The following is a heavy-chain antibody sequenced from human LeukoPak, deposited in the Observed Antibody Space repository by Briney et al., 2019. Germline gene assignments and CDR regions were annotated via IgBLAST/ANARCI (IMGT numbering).Heavy chain of an antibody. CDR2: IDISGDST. CDR1: GFTFSSHA. D-gene: IGHD4/OR15-4a*01. J-gene: IGHJ4*02. Sequence: PGGSLRLSCVVSGFTFSSHAMRWVRQAPGRGLEWVSSIDISGDSTSYADSVKGRFTISRDNSKNTLLLQMDSLRAEDSAIYYCANEIRPNDYWGQGTLVTVSS. V-gene: IGHV3-23*05. CDR3: ANEIRPNDY.